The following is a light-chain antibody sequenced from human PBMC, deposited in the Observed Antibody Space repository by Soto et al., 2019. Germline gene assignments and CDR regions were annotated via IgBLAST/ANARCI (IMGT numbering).Light chain of an antibody. CDR2: NDD. Sequence: QSVLTQPPSASGTPGQRVSISCSGSSSNIGRNTVDWYQKVPGTAPKLVIFNDDQRPAGVPGRFSASKSGTSASLAISGLQPEDESDYYCAVWDDSLNGVIFGGGTKVTV. CDR1: SSNIGRNT. J-gene: IGLJ2*01. CDR3: AVWDDSLNGVI. V-gene: IGLV1-44*01.